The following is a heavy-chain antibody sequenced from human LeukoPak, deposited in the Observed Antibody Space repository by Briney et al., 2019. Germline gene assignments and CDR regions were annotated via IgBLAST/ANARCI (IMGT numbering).Heavy chain of an antibody. V-gene: IGHV3-23*01. D-gene: IGHD1-26*01. CDR2: ISGSGGST. CDR3: AKDDSGSYYFDY. Sequence: GGSPRLSCAASGFTFSSYAMSWVRQAPGKGLEWVSAISGSGGSTYYADSVKGRFTISRDNSKNTLYLQMNSLRAEDTAVYYCAKDDSGSYYFDYWGQGTLVTVSS. CDR1: GFTFSSYA. J-gene: IGHJ4*02.